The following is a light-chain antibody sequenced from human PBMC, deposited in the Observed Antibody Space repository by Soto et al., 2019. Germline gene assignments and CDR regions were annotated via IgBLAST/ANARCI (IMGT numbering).Light chain of an antibody. CDR2: DVS. V-gene: IGLV2-14*01. Sequence: QSALTQPASVSGSPGQSITISCTGTSSDVGGYNYVSWYQQHPGKAPKLMIYDVSNRPSGVSNRFSGSKSGNTASLTISGLQAEDEADYYCSSYTGSSTPCVFGTGTKLTVL. J-gene: IGLJ1*01. CDR3: SSYTGSSTPCV. CDR1: SSDVGGYNY.